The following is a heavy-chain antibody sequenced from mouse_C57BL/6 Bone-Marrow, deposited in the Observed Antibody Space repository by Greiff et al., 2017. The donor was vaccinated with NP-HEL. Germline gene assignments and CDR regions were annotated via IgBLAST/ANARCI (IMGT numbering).Heavy chain of an antibody. CDR1: GYTFTSYW. D-gene: IGHD1-1*01. CDR3: ARYYGSSYVSYAMDY. V-gene: IGHV1-64*01. Sequence: QVQLQQPGAELVKPGASVKLSCKASGYTFTSYWMHWVKQRPGQGLEWIGMIPPNSGSTNYNEKFKSKATLTVDKSSSTAYMQLSSLTSEDSAVYYCARYYGSSYVSYAMDYWGQGTSVTVSS. CDR2: IPPNSGST. J-gene: IGHJ4*01.